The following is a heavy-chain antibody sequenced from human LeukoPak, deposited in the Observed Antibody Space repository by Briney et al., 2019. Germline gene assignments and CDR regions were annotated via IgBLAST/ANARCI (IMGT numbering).Heavy chain of an antibody. CDR2: ISGSGGST. D-gene: IGHD3-10*01. CDR1: GFTFSSYG. J-gene: IGHJ4*02. CDR3: AKDNGGSGSYLPTFDY. Sequence: GGSLRLSCAASGFTFSSYGMSWVRQAPGKGLEWVSAISGSGGSTYYADSVKGRFTISRDNAKNSLYLQMNSLRAEDTALYYCAKDNGGSGSYLPTFDYWGQGTLVTVSS. V-gene: IGHV3-23*01.